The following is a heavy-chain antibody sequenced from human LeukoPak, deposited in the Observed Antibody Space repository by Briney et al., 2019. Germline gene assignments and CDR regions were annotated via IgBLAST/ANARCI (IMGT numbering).Heavy chain of an antibody. Sequence: PSETLSLTCAVYGGSFSGYYWSWIRQPPGKGLEWIGEINRSGSTNYNPSLKSRVTMSVDTSKNQFSLKLSSVTAADTAVYYCARLRYGGLWYWGQGTLVTVSS. D-gene: IGHD4-23*01. J-gene: IGHJ4*02. CDR3: ARLRYGGLWY. CDR2: INRSGST. V-gene: IGHV4-34*01. CDR1: GGSFSGYY.